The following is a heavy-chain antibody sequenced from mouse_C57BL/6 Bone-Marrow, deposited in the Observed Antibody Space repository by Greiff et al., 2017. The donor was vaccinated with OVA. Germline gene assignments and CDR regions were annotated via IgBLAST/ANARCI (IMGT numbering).Heavy chain of an antibody. CDR3: ARWLLRRMDY. CDR2: INPYNGGT. CDR1: GYTFTDYY. D-gene: IGHD2-3*01. V-gene: IGHV1-19*01. J-gene: IGHJ4*01. Sequence: VQLKESGPVLVKPGASVKMSCKASGYTFTDYYMNWVKQSHGKSLEWIGVINPYNGGTSYNQKFKGKATLTVDKSSSTAYMELNSLTSEDSAVYYCARWLLRRMDYWGQGTSVTVSS.